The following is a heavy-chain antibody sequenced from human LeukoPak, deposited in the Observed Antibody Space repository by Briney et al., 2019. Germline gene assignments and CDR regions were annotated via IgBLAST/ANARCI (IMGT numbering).Heavy chain of an antibody. Sequence: GGSLRLSCAASGFTFSSYAMSWVRQAPGKGLEWVSAISGSGGSTYYADSVKGRFTISRDNSKNTLYLQMNSLRAEDTAVYYCAKAKYCDFWSGYYPDYWGQGTLVTVSS. CDR1: GFTFSSYA. D-gene: IGHD3-3*01. V-gene: IGHV3-23*01. CDR2: ISGSGGST. CDR3: AKAKYCDFWSGYYPDY. J-gene: IGHJ4*02.